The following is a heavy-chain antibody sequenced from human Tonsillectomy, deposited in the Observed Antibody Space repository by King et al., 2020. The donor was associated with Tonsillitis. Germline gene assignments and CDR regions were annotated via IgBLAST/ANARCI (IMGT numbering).Heavy chain of an antibody. D-gene: IGHD5-12*01. CDR2: ISGSGDKT. Sequence: VQLVESGGGLVQPGGSRRLSCAASGFTFSNYAMTWVRQAPGKGLEWVSGISGSGDKTYYADSVKGRFTISRDSSKNTLYLQMNSLRPEETAVYYCAKGRVYSATCTRPPAKWFDPWGQGTLVTVSS. CDR3: AKGRVYSATCTRPPAKWFDP. V-gene: IGHV3-23*04. J-gene: IGHJ5*02. CDR1: GFTFSNYA.